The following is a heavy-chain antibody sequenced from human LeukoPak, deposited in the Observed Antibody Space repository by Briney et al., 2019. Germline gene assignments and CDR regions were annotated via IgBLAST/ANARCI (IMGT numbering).Heavy chain of an antibody. CDR2: IWYDGSNE. Sequence: GGSLRLSCAASGFTFSSYGMHWVRQAPGKGLEWVAVIWYDGSNEYYADSVKGRFTISRDNSKNTLYLQMNSLRAEDTAVYYCAKDRRLWPWGQGTMVTVSS. J-gene: IGHJ3*01. CDR3: AKDRRLWP. D-gene: IGHD2-21*01. V-gene: IGHV3-33*06. CDR1: GFTFSSYG.